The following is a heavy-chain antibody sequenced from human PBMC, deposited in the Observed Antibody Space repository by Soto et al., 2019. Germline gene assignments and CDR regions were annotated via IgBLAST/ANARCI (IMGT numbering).Heavy chain of an antibody. CDR3: ARDRLDTAMARTNYYYYGMDV. D-gene: IGHD5-18*01. Sequence: GSLVKLACKASVGSFSIYASSWVRQAPGQGLEWMGGIIPIFGTANYAQKFQGRVTITADESTSTAYMELSSLRSEDTAVYYCARDRLDTAMARTNYYYYGMDVWGQGTTVTVSS. J-gene: IGHJ6*02. CDR2: IIPIFGTA. V-gene: IGHV1-69*13. CDR1: VGSFSIYA.